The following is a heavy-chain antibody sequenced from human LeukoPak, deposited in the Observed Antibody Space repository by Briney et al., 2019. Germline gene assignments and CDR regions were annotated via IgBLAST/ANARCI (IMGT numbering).Heavy chain of an antibody. Sequence: GGSLRLSCAASGFTFSSYSMNWVRQAPGKGLEWVSSISSSSSYIYCADSVKGRFTISRDNAKNSLYLRMNSLRAEDTAVYYCAGSLKTYYYDSSGYPPDYWGQGTLVTVSS. J-gene: IGHJ4*02. V-gene: IGHV3-21*01. CDR3: AGSLKTYYYDSSGYPPDY. CDR1: GFTFSSYS. CDR2: ISSSSSYI. D-gene: IGHD3-22*01.